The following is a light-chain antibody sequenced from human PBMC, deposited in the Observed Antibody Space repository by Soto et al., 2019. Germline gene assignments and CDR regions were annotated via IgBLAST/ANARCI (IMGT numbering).Light chain of an antibody. CDR2: GAS. Sequence: EIGLTQSPGTLSLSPGERATLSCRASQSVSSSYLAWYQQKPGQAPRLLIYGASSRATGIPDRFSGSGSGTDFTLTISRLEPEDFAVYSCQQYGSSPLLTFGGGTKVEIK. V-gene: IGKV3-20*01. J-gene: IGKJ4*01. CDR3: QQYGSSPLLT. CDR1: QSVSSSY.